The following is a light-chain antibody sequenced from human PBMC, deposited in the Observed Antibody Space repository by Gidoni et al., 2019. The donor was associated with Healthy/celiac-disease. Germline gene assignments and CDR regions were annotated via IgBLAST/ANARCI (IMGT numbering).Light chain of an antibody. CDR3: QQSYSTPFT. Sequence: DIQLNQSPSSLSASVGDSVTITCRASQSISSYLNWYQQKPGKAPKLLIYAASSLQSGVPSRFSGSGSGTDFTLTISSLHPEDFATYYCQQSYSTPFTFGPGTKVDIQ. CDR1: QSISSY. CDR2: AAS. V-gene: IGKV1-39*01. J-gene: IGKJ3*01.